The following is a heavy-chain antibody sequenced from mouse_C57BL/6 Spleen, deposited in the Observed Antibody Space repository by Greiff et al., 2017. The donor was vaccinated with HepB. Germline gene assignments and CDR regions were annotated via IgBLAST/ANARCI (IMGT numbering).Heavy chain of an antibody. J-gene: IGHJ4*01. CDR3: AREGLYYIPMDY. Sequence: QVQLQQPGAELVKPGASVKMSCKASGYTFTSYWITWVKQRPGQGLEWIGDIYPGSGSTNYNEKFKSKATLTVDTSSSTAYMQLSSLTSEDSAVYYCAREGLYYIPMDYWGQGTSVTVSS. D-gene: IGHD2-12*01. V-gene: IGHV1-55*01. CDR2: IYPGSGST. CDR1: GYTFTSYW.